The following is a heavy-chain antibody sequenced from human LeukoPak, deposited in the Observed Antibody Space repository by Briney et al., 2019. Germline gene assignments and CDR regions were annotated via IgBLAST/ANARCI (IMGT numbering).Heavy chain of an antibody. Sequence: PGGSLRPSCAASGFTFSHYWMSWVRQAPGKGLEWVANIKQDGSEKYYVDSVKGRFTISRDNAKNSLYLQMNSLRAEDTALYYCATHRGYSYGTAEDFDYWGQGTLVTVSS. CDR3: ATHRGYSYGTAEDFDY. CDR1: GFTFSHYW. J-gene: IGHJ4*02. D-gene: IGHD5-18*01. V-gene: IGHV3-7*01. CDR2: IKQDGSEK.